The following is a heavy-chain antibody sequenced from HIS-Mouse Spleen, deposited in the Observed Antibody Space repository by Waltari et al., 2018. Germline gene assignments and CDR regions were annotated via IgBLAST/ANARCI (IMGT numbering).Heavy chain of an antibody. Sequence: QVQLVESGGGVVQPGRSLRLCCSASGFPFRSYARHWVRQAPGKGLEWVAVISYDGSNKYYADSVKGRFTISRDNSKNTLYLQMNSLRAEDTAVYYCARDRGLDYWGQGTLVTVSS. CDR2: ISYDGSNK. CDR3: ARDRGLDY. V-gene: IGHV3-30-3*01. CDR1: GFPFRSYA. J-gene: IGHJ4*02.